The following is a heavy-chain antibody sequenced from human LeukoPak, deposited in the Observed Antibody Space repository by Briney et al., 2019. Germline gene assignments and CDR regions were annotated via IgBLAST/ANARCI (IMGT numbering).Heavy chain of an antibody. Sequence: HAGGSLRLSCAASGFTFSSYAMSWVRQTPGKGVEYISAISRSGDDTLYADSVKGRFTISRDNFKNTLYLQMISLRAEDAAVYYCAKGQTWASVYFDSWGQGTLVTVSS. CDR1: GFTFSSYA. V-gene: IGHV3-23*01. CDR2: ISRSGDDT. D-gene: IGHD7-27*01. J-gene: IGHJ4*02. CDR3: AKGQTWASVYFDS.